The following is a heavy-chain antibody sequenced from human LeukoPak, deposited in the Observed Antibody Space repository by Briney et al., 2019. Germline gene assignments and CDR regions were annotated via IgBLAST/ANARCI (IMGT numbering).Heavy chain of an antibody. Sequence: PGGSLRLXCAASGFTFSGSAMHWVRLASGKGLEWVGRIRSKANSYATAYAASVKGRFTISRDDSKNTVYLQMNSLKTEDTAVYYCTRTVEMATIPFDYWGQGTLVTVSS. J-gene: IGHJ4*02. D-gene: IGHD5-24*01. V-gene: IGHV3-73*01. CDR2: IRSKANSYAT. CDR3: TRTVEMATIPFDY. CDR1: GFTFSGSA.